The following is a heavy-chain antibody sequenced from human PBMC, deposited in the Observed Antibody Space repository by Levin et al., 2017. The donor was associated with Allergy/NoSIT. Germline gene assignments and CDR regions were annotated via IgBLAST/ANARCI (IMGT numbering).Heavy chain of an antibody. Sequence: PVASVKVSCKASGYTFSSYGINWFRQATGQGLEWMGWMNVNSGKTDYAQKFQGRATMTRDTSISTAYMELSSLTSEDTAVYYCARRRGSCSGAGCDPGPHVFDIWGQGTMVTVSS. J-gene: IGHJ3*02. D-gene: IGHD2-15*01. CDR3: ARRRGSCSGAGCDPGPHVFDI. CDR2: MNVNSGKT. CDR1: GYTFSSYG. V-gene: IGHV1-8*01.